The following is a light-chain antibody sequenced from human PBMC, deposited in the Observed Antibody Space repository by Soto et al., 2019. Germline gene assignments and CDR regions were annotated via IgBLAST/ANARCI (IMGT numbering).Light chain of an antibody. Sequence: QSALTQPASVSGSPGQSITISCAGTSSDVGAYNYVSWYQHHPGKAPKLMIYDVNNRPSGDSNRFSGSKSGNTASLTISGLQAEDEADHYCSSWTSGATYVFGSGTKVTVL. J-gene: IGLJ1*01. CDR3: SSWTSGATYV. CDR2: DVN. V-gene: IGLV2-14*03. CDR1: SSDVGAYNY.